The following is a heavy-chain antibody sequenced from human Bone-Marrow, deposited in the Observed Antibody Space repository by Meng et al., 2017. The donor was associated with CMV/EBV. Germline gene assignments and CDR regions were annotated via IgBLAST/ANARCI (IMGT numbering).Heavy chain of an antibody. V-gene: IGHV3-30*04. CDR1: GFTFSSYA. Sequence: GESLKISCAASGFTFSSYAMHWVRQAPGKGLEWVAVISYDGSNKYYADSVKGRFTISRDNSKNTLYLQMNSLRAEDTAVYYCARDSVTTKTMDWGQGTLVTVSS. J-gene: IGHJ4*02. CDR2: ISYDGSNK. D-gene: IGHD4-11*01. CDR3: ARDSVTTKTMD.